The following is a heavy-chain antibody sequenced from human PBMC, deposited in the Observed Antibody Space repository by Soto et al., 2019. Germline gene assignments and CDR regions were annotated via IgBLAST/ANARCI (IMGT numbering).Heavy chain of an antibody. CDR2: ISAGGVST. D-gene: IGHD5-12*01. V-gene: IGHV3-23*02. J-gene: IGHJ4*02. CDR1: GFTFGFNA. CDR3: QEEGGRARGYNYGNTYCDY. Sequence: GGSLRLSCAATGFTFGFNALSWVRQAPGRGLEWVSSISAGGVSTNYGDSVRGRFSISRDNCKNPLYRQVNSLSAEGTAVYYCQEEGGRARGYNYGNTYCDYWGQGTRVTVSS.